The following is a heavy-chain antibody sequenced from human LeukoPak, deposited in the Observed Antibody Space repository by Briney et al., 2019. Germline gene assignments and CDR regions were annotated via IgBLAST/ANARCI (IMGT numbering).Heavy chain of an antibody. D-gene: IGHD2-15*01. CDR3: ARASGYCSGGSCYPLTRY. J-gene: IGHJ4*02. Sequence: GGSLRLSCAASGFTFSSYWMHWVRQAPGKGLGWVSRINSDGRSTSYADSVKGRFTISRDNAKNTLYLQMNSLRAEDTAVYYCARASGYCSGGSCYPLTRYWGQGTLVTVSS. CDR2: INSDGRST. CDR1: GFTFSSYW. V-gene: IGHV3-74*01.